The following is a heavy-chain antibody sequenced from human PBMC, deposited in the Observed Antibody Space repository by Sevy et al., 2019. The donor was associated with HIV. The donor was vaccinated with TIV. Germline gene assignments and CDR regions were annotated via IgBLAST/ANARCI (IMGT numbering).Heavy chain of an antibody. D-gene: IGHD6-6*01. CDR2: IYASGST. CDR3: ARELPFATSSA. Sequence: SETLSFTCSVSGGSTDSYYWSWIRQPAGKGLEWIGRIYASGSTAYNPSLQSRVSISIDKSKNRFSLSLTSLTAADTGVYYCARELPFATSSAWGQGTRVTVSS. J-gene: IGHJ5*02. CDR1: GGSTDSYY. V-gene: IGHV4-4*07.